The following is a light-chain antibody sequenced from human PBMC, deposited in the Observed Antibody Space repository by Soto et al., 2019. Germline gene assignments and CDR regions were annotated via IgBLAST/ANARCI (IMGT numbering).Light chain of an antibody. J-gene: IGLJ2*01. CDR1: RSDVGGYNY. V-gene: IGLV2-8*01. CDR3: SSYAGSNNLV. CDR2: EVS. Sequence: QSALTQPPSASGSPGQSVTISCTGTRSDVGGYNYVSWYQQHPGKAPKLMIYEVSKRPSGVPDRCSGSKSGNTASLTVSWLQAEDEADYYGSSYAGSNNLVFGGGTKLTVL.